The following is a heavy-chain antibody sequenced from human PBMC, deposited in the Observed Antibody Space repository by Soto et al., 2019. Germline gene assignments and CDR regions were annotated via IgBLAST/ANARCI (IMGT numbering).Heavy chain of an antibody. Sequence: SQTLSLTCAISGDSVSSNSAAWNWIRQSPSRGLEWLGRTYYRSKWYNDYAVSVKSRITINPDTSKNQFSLQLNSVTPEDTAVYYCARVPPEYCSSTSCHHYYGMDVWGQGTTVTVS. V-gene: IGHV6-1*01. D-gene: IGHD2-2*01. CDR1: GDSVSSNSAA. J-gene: IGHJ6*02. CDR3: ARVPPEYCSSTSCHHYYGMDV. CDR2: TYYRSKWYN.